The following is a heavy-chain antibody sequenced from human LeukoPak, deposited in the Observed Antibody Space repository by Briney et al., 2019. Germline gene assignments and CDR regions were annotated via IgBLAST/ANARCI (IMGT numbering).Heavy chain of an antibody. V-gene: IGHV3-21*06. Sequence: GGSLRLSCEGSAFTFSDYAMNWVRQAPGKGLEWVSSISTSSSYINYAESMKGRFTVSRDNAKNSVYLQMSSLRAEDTAVYYCARTKQQLRSVDYWGQGTLVTVSS. CDR1: AFTFSDYA. CDR3: ARTKQQLRSVDY. J-gene: IGHJ4*02. CDR2: ISTSSSYI. D-gene: IGHD6-13*01.